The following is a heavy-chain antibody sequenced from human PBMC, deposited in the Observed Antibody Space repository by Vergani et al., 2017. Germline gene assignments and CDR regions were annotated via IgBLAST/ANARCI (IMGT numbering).Heavy chain of an antibody. D-gene: IGHD4-17*01. J-gene: IGHJ6*02. CDR1: GYTFTDHY. CDR3: ATPQTVTTSGMEV. Sequence: EVQLVQSGAEVKKPGATMKISCKVSGYTFTDHYMHWVKQAPGKGLEWMGLVDPEDGETIYAEKFKGRVTIAADTSTDTAHLELSSLRSEDTAVYYCATPQTVTTSGMEVCGQWTTVNVSS. CDR2: VDPEDGET. V-gene: IGHV1-69-2*01.